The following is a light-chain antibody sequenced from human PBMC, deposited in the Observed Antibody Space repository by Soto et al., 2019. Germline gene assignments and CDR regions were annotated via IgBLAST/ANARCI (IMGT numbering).Light chain of an antibody. CDR2: KAS. Sequence: DIQITLSPSTLSGYVGDRVTITCRASQTISSWLAWYQQKPGKAPKLLIYKASTLKSGVPSRFSGSGSGTEFTLTISSLQPDDFATYYCQQSYSTPLTFGGGTKV. CDR3: QQSYSTPLT. J-gene: IGKJ4*01. CDR1: QTISSW. V-gene: IGKV1-5*03.